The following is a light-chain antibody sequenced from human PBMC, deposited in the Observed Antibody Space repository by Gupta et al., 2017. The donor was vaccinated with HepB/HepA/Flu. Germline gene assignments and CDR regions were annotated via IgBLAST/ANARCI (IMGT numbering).Light chain of an antibody. V-gene: IGLV1-44*01. Sequence: QSLLTQPPSSSGTPVQRVTISCSGSSSNIGSNTVNWYQQIPGTDPKLLIHSNNQRPSGVTDRFSGSKSGTYASPVISGLQSEDEADDYCEAWDASMNGRVFGGGTKLTVL. CDR1: SSNIGSNT. CDR3: EAWDASMNGRV. CDR2: SNN. J-gene: IGLJ3*02.